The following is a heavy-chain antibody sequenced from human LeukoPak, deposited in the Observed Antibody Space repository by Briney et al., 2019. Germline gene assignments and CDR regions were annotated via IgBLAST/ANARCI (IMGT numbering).Heavy chain of an antibody. Sequence: PSETLSLTCTVSGGSISSGGYYWSWIRQHPGKGLEWIGYIYYSGSTYYNPSPKSRVTISVDTSKNQFSLKLSSVTAADTAVYYCARQMTTLPVGRTLDVWGQGSMVTVSS. D-gene: IGHD4-17*01. V-gene: IGHV4-31*03. CDR3: ARQMTTLPVGRTLDV. J-gene: IGHJ3*01. CDR2: IYYSGST. CDR1: GGSISSGGYY.